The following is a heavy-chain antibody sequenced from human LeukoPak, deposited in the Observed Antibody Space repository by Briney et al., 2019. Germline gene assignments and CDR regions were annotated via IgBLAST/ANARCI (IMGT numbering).Heavy chain of an antibody. CDR1: GFTFSSYS. CDR2: ISSSSSTI. D-gene: IGHD2-2*01. J-gene: IGHJ4*02. Sequence: GGSLRLSCAASGFTFSSYSMNWVRQAPGKGLEWVSYISSSSSTIYYADSVKGRFTISRDNAKNSLYLQMNSLRAEDTAVYYCAREYCSSTSCYFYHFDYWGQGTLVTVSS. V-gene: IGHV3-48*01. CDR3: AREYCSSTSCYFYHFDY.